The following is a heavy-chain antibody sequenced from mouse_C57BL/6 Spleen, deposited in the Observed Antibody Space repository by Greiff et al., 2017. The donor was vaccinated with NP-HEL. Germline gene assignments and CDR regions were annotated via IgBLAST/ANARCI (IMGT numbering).Heavy chain of an antibody. Sequence: QVQLQQPGAELVRPGSSVKLSCKASGYTFTSYWMHWVKQRPIQGLEWIGNIDPSDSETHYNQKFKDKATLTVDKSSSTAYMQLSSLTSEDSAVYYCAREGHYYGSSYVAMDYWGQGTSVTVSS. J-gene: IGHJ4*01. D-gene: IGHD1-1*01. CDR2: IDPSDSET. V-gene: IGHV1-52*01. CDR1: GYTFTSYW. CDR3: AREGHYYGSSYVAMDY.